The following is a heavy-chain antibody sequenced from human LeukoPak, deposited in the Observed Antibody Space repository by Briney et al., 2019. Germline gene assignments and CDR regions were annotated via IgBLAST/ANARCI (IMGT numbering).Heavy chain of an antibody. D-gene: IGHD6-13*01. V-gene: IGHV1-24*01. CDR2: FDPEDGET. CDR1: GYTLTELS. J-gene: IGHJ3*02. Sequence: ASVKVSCKVSGYTLTELSMHWVRQAPGKGLEWMGGFDPEDGETIYAQKFQGRVTMTEDTSTDTAYMELSSLRSEDTAVYYCATKVAAAAAGAFDIWGQGTMVTVSS. CDR3: ATKVAAAAAGAFDI.